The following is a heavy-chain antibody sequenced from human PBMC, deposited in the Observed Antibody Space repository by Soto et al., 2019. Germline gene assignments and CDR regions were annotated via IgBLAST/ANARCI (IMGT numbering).Heavy chain of an antibody. CDR2: INAGGGYT. CDR1: GYSFTNYY. J-gene: IGHJ4*02. D-gene: IGHD3-22*01. V-gene: IGHV1-46*01. Sequence: GASVKVSCKASGYSFTNYYIDWVRQAPGQGLEWMGTINAGGGYTTYAQRFQGRVTMTRDTSTSTVSMELSSLRYEDTALYYCARGVDYYDSSGESDYWGQGTLVTVSS. CDR3: ARGVDYYDSSGESDY.